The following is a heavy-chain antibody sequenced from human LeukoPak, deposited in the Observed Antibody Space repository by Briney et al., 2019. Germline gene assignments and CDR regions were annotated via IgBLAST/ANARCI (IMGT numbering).Heavy chain of an antibody. V-gene: IGHV3-7*03. Sequence: PGGSLRLSCAASGFTFGSYWMSWVRQAPGKGLEWVANIKQDGSEKYYVDSVKGRFTISRDNAKNSLYLQMNSLRAEDTAVYYCARDVDRSFDYWGQGTLVTVSS. CDR3: ARDVDRSFDY. D-gene: IGHD3-16*02. CDR1: GFTFGSYW. J-gene: IGHJ4*02. CDR2: IKQDGSEK.